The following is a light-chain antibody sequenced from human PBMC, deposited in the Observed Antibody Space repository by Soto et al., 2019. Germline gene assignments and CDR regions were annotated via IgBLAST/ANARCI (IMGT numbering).Light chain of an antibody. Sequence: QSALTEPPAASGSPGQSVTISCTGTSRDVGGYNYVSWYQQHPGKAPKLIIYEVTKRPSGVPDRFSASKSGNTASLTVSGLQAEDEADYYCSSNAGSNNLVFGGGTKVTVL. V-gene: IGLV2-8*01. J-gene: IGLJ2*01. CDR3: SSNAGSNNLV. CDR2: EVT. CDR1: SRDVGGYNY.